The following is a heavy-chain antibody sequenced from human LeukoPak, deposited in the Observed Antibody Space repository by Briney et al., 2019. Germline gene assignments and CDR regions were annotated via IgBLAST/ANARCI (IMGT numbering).Heavy chain of an antibody. D-gene: IGHD2-2*01. CDR2: INHSGST. CDR1: GGSFSGYY. V-gene: IGHV4-34*01. J-gene: IGHJ5*02. Sequence: SETLSLTCAVYGGSFSGYYWSWIRQPPGKGLEWIGEINHSGSTNYNPSLKSRVTISVDTSKNQFSLQLSSVTAADTAVYYCARAFRYCSSTSCYYLGPAKAYNWFDPWGQGTLVTVSS. CDR3: ARAFRYCSSTSCYYLGPAKAYNWFDP.